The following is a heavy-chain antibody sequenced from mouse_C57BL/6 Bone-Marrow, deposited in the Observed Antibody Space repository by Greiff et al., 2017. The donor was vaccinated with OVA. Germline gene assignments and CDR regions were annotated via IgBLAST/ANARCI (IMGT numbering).Heavy chain of an antibody. CDR1: GYTFTDYN. CDR3: ARSDYDGDAMDY. CDR2: INPNNGGT. J-gene: IGHJ4*01. V-gene: IGHV1-22*01. Sequence: DVKLQESGPELVKPGASVKMSCKASGYTFTDYNMHWVKQSHGKSLEWIGYINPNNGGTSYNQKFKGKATLTVNKSSSTAYMELRSLTSEDSAVYYCARSDYDGDAMDYWGQGTSVTVSS. D-gene: IGHD2-4*01.